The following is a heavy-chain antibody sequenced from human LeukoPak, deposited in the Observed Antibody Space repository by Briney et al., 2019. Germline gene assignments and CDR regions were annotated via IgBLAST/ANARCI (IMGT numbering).Heavy chain of an antibody. J-gene: IGHJ6*03. CDR2: INHSGST. CDR3: ARDHKEMSIAARRYYYYYMDV. Sequence: SETLSLTCAVYGGSFSGYYWSWIRQPPGKGLEWIGEINHSGSTNYNPSLKSRVTTSVDTSKKQFSLKLSSVTAADTAVYYCARDHKEMSIAARRYYYYYMDVWGKGTTVTVSS. D-gene: IGHD6-6*01. CDR1: GGSFSGYY. V-gene: IGHV4-34*01.